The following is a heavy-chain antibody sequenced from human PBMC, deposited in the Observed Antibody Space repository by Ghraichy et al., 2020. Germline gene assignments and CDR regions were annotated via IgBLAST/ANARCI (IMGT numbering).Heavy chain of an antibody. J-gene: IGHJ4*02. V-gene: IGHV4-4*02. Sequence: IGEIYHSESTNYNPSLKSRVTISMDKSKNQFSLNLSSVTAADTAVYYCARPTPGHNFGYDWGQGTLVTVSS. CDR3: ARPTPGHNFGYD. D-gene: IGHD5-18*01. CDR2: IYHSEST.